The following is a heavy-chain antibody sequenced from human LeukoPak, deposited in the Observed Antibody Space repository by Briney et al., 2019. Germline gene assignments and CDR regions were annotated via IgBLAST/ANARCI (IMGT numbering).Heavy chain of an antibody. CDR2: IDYRGST. V-gene: IGHV4-31*03. D-gene: IGHD2-15*01. Sequence: PSETLSLTCTVSGGSISSGGYYWSWIRQQPGKGLEWIGHIDYRGSTEANPSGKRRFTISVDTSKNQFSLKLSSVTAADTAVYYCARDIGYCSGGGCYPNGMDVWGQGTTVTVSS. J-gene: IGHJ6*02. CDR3: ARDIGYCSGGGCYPNGMDV. CDR1: GGSISSGGYY.